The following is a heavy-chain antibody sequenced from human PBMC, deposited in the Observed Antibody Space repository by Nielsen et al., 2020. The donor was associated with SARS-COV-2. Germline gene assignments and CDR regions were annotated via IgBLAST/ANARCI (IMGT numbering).Heavy chain of an antibody. CDR2: IYYSGST. CDR1: GGSISTYY. Sequence: SETLSLTCTVSGGSISTYYWSWIRQPPGKGLEWIGYIYYSGSTNYNPSLKSRVTISVDTSKNQFSLKLSSVTAADTAVYYCARGDSSPSSFDYWGQGTLVTVSS. CDR3: ARGDSSPSSFDY. J-gene: IGHJ4*02. V-gene: IGHV4-59*01. D-gene: IGHD6-6*01.